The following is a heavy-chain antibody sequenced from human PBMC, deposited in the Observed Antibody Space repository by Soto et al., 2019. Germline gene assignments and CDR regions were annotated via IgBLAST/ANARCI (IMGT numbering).Heavy chain of an antibody. CDR3: ARDGGLGSYYNVPTLYY. Sequence: PGGSLRLSCAASGFNVSSNYMSWVRQAPGKGLEWVSVIYSGGSTYYADSVKGRFTISRDNSKNTLYLQMNSLRAGDTAVYCCARDGGLGSYYNVPTLYYWGQGTLVTVSS. CDR2: IYSGGST. J-gene: IGHJ4*02. V-gene: IGHV3-66*01. D-gene: IGHD3-10*01. CDR1: GFNVSSNY.